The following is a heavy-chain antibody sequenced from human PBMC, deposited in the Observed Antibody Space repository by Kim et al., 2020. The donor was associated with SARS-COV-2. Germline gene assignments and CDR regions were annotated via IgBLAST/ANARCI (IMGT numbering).Heavy chain of an antibody. D-gene: IGHD4-17*01. CDR3: ARTTDYPPFDY. V-gene: IGHV4-39*01. CDR2: T. Sequence: TDYNPSLKSRVTISVDTSKNQFSLKLSSVTAADTAVYYCARTTDYPPFDYWGQGTLVTVSS. J-gene: IGHJ4*02.